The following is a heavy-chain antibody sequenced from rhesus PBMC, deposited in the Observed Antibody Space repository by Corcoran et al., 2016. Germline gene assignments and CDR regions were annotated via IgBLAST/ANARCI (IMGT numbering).Heavy chain of an antibody. CDR1: GGSISSSY. D-gene: IGHD3-22*01. Sequence: QLQLQESGPGLVKPSETLSVTCAVSGGSISSSYWSWIRQARGKGREWIGYIYGSGSSTNYNPSPKSRGTRSVDTSKNQLSLKLSSVTTADTSVYYCAGGGRNPYFDYWGQGVLVTVSS. CDR2: IYGSGSST. CDR3: AGGGRNPYFDY. V-gene: IGHV4-169*01. J-gene: IGHJ4*01.